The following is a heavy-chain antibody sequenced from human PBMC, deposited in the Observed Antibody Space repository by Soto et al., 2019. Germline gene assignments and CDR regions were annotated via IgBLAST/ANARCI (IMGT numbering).Heavy chain of an antibody. D-gene: IGHD6-13*01. Sequence: QVQLVQSGAEVKKPGASVKVSCKASGYTFTGYYMHWVRQAPGQGLEWMGWINPNSGGTNYAQKFQGRVTMTRDTSISTACMELSRLRSDDTAVYYCASYNSWYRHYYYGMDVWGQGTTVTVSS. J-gene: IGHJ6*02. V-gene: IGHV1-2*02. CDR1: GYTFTGYY. CDR2: INPNSGGT. CDR3: ASYNSWYRHYYYGMDV.